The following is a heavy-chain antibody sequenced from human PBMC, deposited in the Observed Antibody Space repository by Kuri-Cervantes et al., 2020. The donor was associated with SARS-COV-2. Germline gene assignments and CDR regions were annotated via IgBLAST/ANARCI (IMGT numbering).Heavy chain of an antibody. CDR1: GGSTSSSNW. V-gene: IGHV4-4*02. CDR2: IYHSGST. CDR3: ARSGEDYPFDY. J-gene: IGHJ4*02. Sequence: SETLSLTCTVSGGSTSSSNWWSWVRQPPGKGLEWIGEIYHSGSTNYNPSLKSRVTISVDKSKNQFSLKLSSVTAADTAVYYCARSGEDYPFDYWGQGTLVTVSS. D-gene: IGHD3-10*01.